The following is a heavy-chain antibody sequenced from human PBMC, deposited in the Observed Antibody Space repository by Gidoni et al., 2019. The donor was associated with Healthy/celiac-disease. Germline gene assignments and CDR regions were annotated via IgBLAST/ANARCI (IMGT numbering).Heavy chain of an antibody. CDR2: FDPEDGET. CDR3: ATGRYYYYGMDV. V-gene: IGHV1-24*01. Sequence: QVQLVQSGAEVKQPGASVKVSCKVSGSPLPELSMHWVRQAPGKGLEWMGGFDPEDGETIYAQKFQGRVTMTEDTSTDTAYMELSSLRSEDTAVYYCATGRYYYYGMDVWGQGTTVTVSS. J-gene: IGHJ6*02. CDR1: GSPLPELS.